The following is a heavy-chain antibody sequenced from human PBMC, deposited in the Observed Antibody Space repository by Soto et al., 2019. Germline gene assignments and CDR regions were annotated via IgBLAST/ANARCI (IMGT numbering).Heavy chain of an antibody. Sequence: SETLSLTCAVYGGSFSGYYWSWIRQPPGKGLEWIGEINHSGSTNYNPSLKSRVTISVDTSKNQFSLKLSSVTAADTAVYYCARGLYFDYWGQGTLVTVSS. CDR3: ARGLYFDY. J-gene: IGHJ4*02. CDR2: INHSGST. V-gene: IGHV4-34*01. CDR1: GGSFSGYY.